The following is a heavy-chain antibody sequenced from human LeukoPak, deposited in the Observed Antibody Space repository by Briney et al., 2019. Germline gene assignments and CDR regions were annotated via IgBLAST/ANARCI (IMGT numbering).Heavy chain of an antibody. Sequence: GGSLRLSCAASGLTFSSYNMNWVRQAPGKGLEWVSSISSTGSYIYYADSLKGRFTISRDNAKNSLYLQMNSLRAEDTAVYYCARRILGIAVAGFDYWGQGTLVTVSS. CDR1: GLTFSSYN. J-gene: IGHJ4*02. V-gene: IGHV3-21*01. CDR2: ISSTGSYI. D-gene: IGHD6-19*01. CDR3: ARRILGIAVAGFDY.